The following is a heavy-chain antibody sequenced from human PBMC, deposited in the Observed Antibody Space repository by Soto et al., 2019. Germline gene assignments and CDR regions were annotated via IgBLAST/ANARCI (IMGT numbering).Heavy chain of an antibody. CDR3: ARGPIIVVVSYYMDV. J-gene: IGHJ6*03. D-gene: IGHD2-2*01. Sequence: GESLKISCAASGFTFSSYSMNWVRQAPGKGLEWVSYISSSSSTIYYADSVKGRFTISRDNAKNSLYLQMNSLRAEDTAVYYCARGPIIVVVSYYMDVWGKGTTVTVSS. CDR1: GFTFSSYS. CDR2: ISSSSSTI. V-gene: IGHV3-48*01.